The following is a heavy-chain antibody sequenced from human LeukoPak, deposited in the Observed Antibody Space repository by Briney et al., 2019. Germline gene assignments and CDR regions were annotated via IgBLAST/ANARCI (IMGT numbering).Heavy chain of an antibody. V-gene: IGHV1-69*13. CDR2: IIPIFGTA. CDR1: GDAFSSYA. D-gene: IGHD2-15*01. J-gene: IGHJ6*03. CDR3: ARDPLVSTQDYYYYMDL. Sequence: SVKVSCKAAGDAFSSYAISWVRQAPGQGLEWMGRIIPIFGTANYAQKFQGRVTITADESTSTAYMELSSLRSEDTAVYYCARDPLVSTQDYYYYMDLWGKGTTVTVSS.